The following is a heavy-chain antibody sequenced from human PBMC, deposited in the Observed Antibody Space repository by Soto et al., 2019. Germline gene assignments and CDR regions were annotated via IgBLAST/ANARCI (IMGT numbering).Heavy chain of an antibody. CDR2: IIPIFGSE. J-gene: IGHJ4*02. CDR1: GGSITKYG. V-gene: IGHV1-69*13. D-gene: IGHD2-21*02. Sequence: ASVKVSCKASGGSITKYGISWVRQDPGKGLEWMGGIIPIFGSESYAQKLRGRVTMTADESTNTAYVELGSLTSEDTAVYYCARGGGIVVVTAPYDHWGQGTLVTVSP. CDR3: ARGGGIVVVTAPYDH.